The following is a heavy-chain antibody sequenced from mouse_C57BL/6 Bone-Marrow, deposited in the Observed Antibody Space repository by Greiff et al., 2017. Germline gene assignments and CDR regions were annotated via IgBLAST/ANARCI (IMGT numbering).Heavy chain of an antibody. J-gene: IGHJ4*01. D-gene: IGHD2-1*01. Sequence: VQLQQSGPGLVAPSQSLSITCTVSGFSLTSYGVHWVRQPPGKGLEWLVVIWSDGSTTYNSALKSRLSISKDNSKSQVFLKINSLQTDDTAMYYCARHTFYGNYAMDYWGQGTSVTVSS. V-gene: IGHV2-6-1*01. CDR1: GFSLTSYG. CDR2: IWSDGST. CDR3: ARHTFYGNYAMDY.